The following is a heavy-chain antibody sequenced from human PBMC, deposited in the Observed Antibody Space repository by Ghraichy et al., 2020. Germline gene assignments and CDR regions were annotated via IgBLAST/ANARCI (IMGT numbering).Heavy chain of an antibody. CDR3: ARGAAFYYYYMDV. V-gene: IGHV3-64*02. CDR1: GFTFSDYA. D-gene: IGHD6-25*01. J-gene: IGHJ6*03. CDR2: ISSDGGSI. Sequence: GGSLRLSCVVSGFTFSDYAMHWVRQAPGKGLEYVSTISSDGGSIYYVDSVRGRFTVSRDNSKNTLYLQMGTVRAEDMAVYFCARGAAFYYYYMDVWGKGTTVTVSS.